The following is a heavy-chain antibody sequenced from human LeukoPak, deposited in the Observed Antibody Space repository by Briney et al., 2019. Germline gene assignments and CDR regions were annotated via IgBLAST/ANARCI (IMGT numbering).Heavy chain of an antibody. V-gene: IGHV3-30*02. CDR2: IRYDGSNK. J-gene: IGHJ4*02. Sequence: GGSLRLSCAASGFTFSSYGMHWVRQAPGKGLEWVAFIRYDGSNKYYADSVKGRFTISRDNSKNTLYLQMNSLRAEDTAVYYCAKSILVGMATTYFDYWGQGTLVTVSS. CDR3: AKSILVGMATTYFDY. CDR1: GFTFSSYG. D-gene: IGHD5-24*01.